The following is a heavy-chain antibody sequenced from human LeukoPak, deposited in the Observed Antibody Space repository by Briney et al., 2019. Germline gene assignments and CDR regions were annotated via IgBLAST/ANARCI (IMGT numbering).Heavy chain of an antibody. D-gene: IGHD5-12*01. CDR3: ARVPSGYDEEFDY. J-gene: IGHJ4*02. CDR1: GFTVSSNY. CDR2: IYSGGST. Sequence: PGGSLRLSCAASGFTVSSNYMSWVRQAPGKGLEWVSVIYSGGSTYYADSVKGRFTISRDNSKNTLYLQMNSLRAEDTAVYYCARVPSGYDEEFDYWGQGTLVTVSS. V-gene: IGHV3-66*01.